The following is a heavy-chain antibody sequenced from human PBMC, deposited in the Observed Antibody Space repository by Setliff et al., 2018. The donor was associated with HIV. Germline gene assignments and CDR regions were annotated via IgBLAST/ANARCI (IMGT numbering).Heavy chain of an antibody. Sequence: SETLSLTCIVSGGSFSSSSYSWGWIRLPPGKGLEWIGSIDYSGRTYYNPSLKSRVTISVDTSKNQFSLNLSSMTAEDTAVYYCAREALSSGWPNWFDPWGQGTLVTVS. V-gene: IGHV4-39*02. CDR1: GGSFSSSSYS. D-gene: IGHD6-19*01. CDR2: IDYSGRT. CDR3: AREALSSGWPNWFDP. J-gene: IGHJ5*02.